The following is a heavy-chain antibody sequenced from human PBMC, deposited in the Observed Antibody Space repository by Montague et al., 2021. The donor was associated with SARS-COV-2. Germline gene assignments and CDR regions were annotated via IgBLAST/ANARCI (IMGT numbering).Heavy chain of an antibody. CDR3: ARQLPSYCATNKCYPYYLDG. CDR2: ISCTGRT. CDR1: GGSISSPDYY. V-gene: IGHV4-39*01. J-gene: IGHJ4*02. Sequence: SETLSLTCTVSGGSISSPDYYWGWIRQSPGKGLEWIGSISCTGRTYYNPSLRSRVSFSMDTSKNHFSLSLSSVTVADTAVYFCARQLPSYCATNKCYPYYLDGWGRGALVTVSS. D-gene: IGHD2-8*01.